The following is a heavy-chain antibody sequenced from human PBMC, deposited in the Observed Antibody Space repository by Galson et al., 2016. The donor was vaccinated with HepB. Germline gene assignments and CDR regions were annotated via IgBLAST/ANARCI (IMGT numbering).Heavy chain of an antibody. Sequence: SLRLSCAASGFTFSGSALHWVRQASGKGLEWVGRIRSKVNNYATAYAASVNGRFIISRDDSKNTAYLQMNSLRAEDTAVYYCTRPRGAHNWLGPWGQGTLVIVSS. CDR2: IRSKVNNYAT. D-gene: IGHD3-10*01. CDR3: TRPRGAHNWLGP. V-gene: IGHV3-73*01. J-gene: IGHJ5*02. CDR1: GFTFSGSA.